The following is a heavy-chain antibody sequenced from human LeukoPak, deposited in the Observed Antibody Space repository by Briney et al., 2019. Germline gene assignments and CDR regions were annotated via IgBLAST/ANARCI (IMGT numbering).Heavy chain of an antibody. V-gene: IGHV3-23*01. D-gene: IGHD4-17*01. CDR3: VTAPYGDYYYYMDV. Sequence: GGSLRLSCVASGFIFSNYGMSWVRQVPGKGLEWVSSVRVDGHTTFYADSVKGRFTISRDNSKNTLYLQMNSLRAEGTAVYYCVTAPYGDYYYYMDVWGKGTTVTISS. J-gene: IGHJ6*03. CDR1: GFIFSNYG. CDR2: VRVDGHTT.